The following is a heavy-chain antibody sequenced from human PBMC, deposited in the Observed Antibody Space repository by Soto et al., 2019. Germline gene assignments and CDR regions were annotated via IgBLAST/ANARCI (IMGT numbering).Heavy chain of an antibody. Sequence: PSETLSLTCTVSGGSISSYYWSWIRQPPGKGLGWIGYIYYSGSTNYNPSLKSRVTISVDTSKNQFSLKLSSVTAADTAVYYCAREDNGGWDYWGQGTLVTVSP. V-gene: IGHV4-59*01. J-gene: IGHJ4*02. CDR2: IYYSGST. CDR3: AREDNGGWDY. CDR1: GGSISSYY. D-gene: IGHD1-20*01.